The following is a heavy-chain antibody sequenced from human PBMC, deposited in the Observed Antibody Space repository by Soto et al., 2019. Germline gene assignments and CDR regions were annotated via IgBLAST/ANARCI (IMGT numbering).Heavy chain of an antibody. Sequence: GGSLRLSCAASGFTFSSYGMHWVRQAPGKGLEWVAVISYDGSNKYYADSVKGRFTISRDNSKNTLYLQMNSLRAEDTAVYYCAKDANRYDSSGYYYPPPAYWGQGTLVTVSS. D-gene: IGHD3-22*01. J-gene: IGHJ4*02. CDR1: GFTFSSYG. V-gene: IGHV3-30*18. CDR3: AKDANRYDSSGYYYPPPAY. CDR2: ISYDGSNK.